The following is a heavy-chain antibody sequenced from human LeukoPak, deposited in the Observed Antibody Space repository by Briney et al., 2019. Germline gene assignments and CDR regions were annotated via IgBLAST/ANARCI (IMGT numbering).Heavy chain of an antibody. Sequence: WCGYMYYSGSTNYNPSLKRRVTISVDTSKNQFSLKLSSVTAADTAVYYCARGGHVAGLDYWGQGTLVTVSS. J-gene: IGHJ4*02. CDR3: ARGGHVAGLDY. D-gene: IGHD2-15*01. V-gene: IGHV4-59*09. CDR2: MYYSGST.